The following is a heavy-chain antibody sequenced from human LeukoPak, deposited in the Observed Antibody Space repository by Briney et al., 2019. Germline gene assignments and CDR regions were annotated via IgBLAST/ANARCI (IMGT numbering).Heavy chain of an antibody. Sequence: ASVKVSCKASGYTFTGYYMHWVRQAPGQGLEWMGWINPNSGGTNYAQKFQGRVTMTRDTSISTAYMELSRLRSDDTAVYYCARGRITMIVVPRGFDPWGQGTLVTVSS. D-gene: IGHD3-22*01. CDR3: ARGRITMIVVPRGFDP. J-gene: IGHJ5*02. V-gene: IGHV1-2*02. CDR2: INPNSGGT. CDR1: GYTFTGYY.